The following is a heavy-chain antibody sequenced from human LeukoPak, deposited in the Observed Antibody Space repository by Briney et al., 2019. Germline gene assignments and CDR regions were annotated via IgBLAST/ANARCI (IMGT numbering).Heavy chain of an antibody. CDR3: AANYYDSSGYLYGMDV. V-gene: IGHV1-46*01. J-gene: IGHJ6*02. D-gene: IGHD3-22*01. CDR1: GYTFTSYY. Sequence: AASVKVSCKASGYTFTSYYMHWVRQAPGQGLEWMGIINSSGGSTSYAQKFQGRVTMTRDTSTSTVYMELSSLRSKDTAVYYCAANYYDSSGYLYGMDVWGQGTTVTVSS. CDR2: INSSGGST.